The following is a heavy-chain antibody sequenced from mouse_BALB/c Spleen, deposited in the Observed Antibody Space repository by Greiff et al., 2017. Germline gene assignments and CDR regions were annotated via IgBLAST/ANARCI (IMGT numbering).Heavy chain of an antibody. CDR3: ARDYETGFAY. CDR1: GYAFTNYL. J-gene: IGHJ3*01. D-gene: IGHD2-4*01. V-gene: IGHV1-54*01. Sequence: QVQLKQSGAELVRPGTSVKVSCKASGYAFTNYLIEWVKQRPGQGLEWIGVINPGSGGTNYNEKFKGKATLTADKSSSTAYMQLSSLTSDDSAVYFCARDYETGFAYWGQGTLVTVSA. CDR2: INPGSGGT.